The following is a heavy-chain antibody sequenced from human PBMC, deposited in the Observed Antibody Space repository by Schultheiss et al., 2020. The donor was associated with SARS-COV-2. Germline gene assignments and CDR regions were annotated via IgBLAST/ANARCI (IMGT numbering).Heavy chain of an antibody. Sequence: ASVKVSCKASGYTFTGYYMHWVRQAPGQGLEWMGWINPNSGGTNYAQKFQGRVTMTRDPSISTAYMELSRLRSDDTAVYYCARGLPYSSSWYYGYWGQGTLVTVSS. CDR3: ARGLPYSSSWYYGY. D-gene: IGHD6-13*01. V-gene: IGHV1-2*02. CDR1: GYTFTGYY. J-gene: IGHJ4*02. CDR2: INPNSGGT.